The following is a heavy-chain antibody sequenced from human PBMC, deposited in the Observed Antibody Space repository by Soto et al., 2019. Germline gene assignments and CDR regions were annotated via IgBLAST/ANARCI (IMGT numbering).Heavy chain of an antibody. CDR3: ARAGDKTYYYDSSGYAAFDN. J-gene: IGHJ4*02. CDR2: IYHNGST. CDR1: VGSISSGEYY. D-gene: IGHD3-22*01. Sequence: KPSETLSLTCTVSVGSISSGEYYWSWIRQPPGKGREWIGYIYHNGSTYYNPSLKSRVTISGDTSKNQFSLKLSSVTAADTAVYYCARAGDKTYYYDSSGYAAFDNWGQGTLVTVSS. V-gene: IGHV4-30-4*01.